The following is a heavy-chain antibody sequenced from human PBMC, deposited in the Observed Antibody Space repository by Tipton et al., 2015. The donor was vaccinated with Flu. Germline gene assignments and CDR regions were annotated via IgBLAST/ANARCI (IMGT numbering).Heavy chain of an antibody. V-gene: IGHV6-1*01. CDR1: GDSVSSNSAA. D-gene: IGHD4-17*01. Sequence: GLVKPSQALSLTCAISGDSVSSNSAAWNWIRQSPSRGLEWLGRTYYRSKWYNDFAVSVKSRITINPDTSKNQFSLQLNSVTPEDTAVYYCARSAIRVTTWFYQYYYMDVWGEGTTVTVSS. CDR3: ARSAIRVTTWFYQYYYMDV. CDR2: TYYRSKWYN. J-gene: IGHJ6*03.